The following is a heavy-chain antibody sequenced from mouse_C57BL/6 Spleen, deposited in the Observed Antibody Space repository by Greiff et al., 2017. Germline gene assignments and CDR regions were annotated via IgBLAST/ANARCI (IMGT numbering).Heavy chain of an antibody. CDR1: GFTFTDYY. CDR2: IRNKASGYTS. V-gene: IGHV7-3*01. D-gene: IGHD3-2*02. J-gene: IGHJ3*01. CDR3: ARCSLSGCCFAY. Sequence: EVQVVESGGGLVQPGGSLSLSCAASGFTFTDYYMSWVRQPPGKGLEWLGFIRNKASGYTSEYSASVKGRFTISRDKSQSILYLQLHALRSEDSATYYCARCSLSGCCFAYWGQGTTVTVSS.